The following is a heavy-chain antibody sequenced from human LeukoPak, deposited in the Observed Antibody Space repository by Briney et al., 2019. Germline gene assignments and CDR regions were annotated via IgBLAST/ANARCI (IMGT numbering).Heavy chain of an antibody. CDR2: ISGSSTDT. D-gene: IGHD6-13*01. CDR3: ARANGIAAAGIFDY. V-gene: IGHV3-11*05. CDR1: GFTFSDYY. J-gene: IGHJ4*02. Sequence: GGSLRLSCAASGFTFSDYYMSWVRQAPGKGLGWVSYISGSSTDTNHADSVKGRFTISRDNAENSLYLQMNSLRAEDTAIYYCARANGIAAAGIFDYWGQGSLVTVSS.